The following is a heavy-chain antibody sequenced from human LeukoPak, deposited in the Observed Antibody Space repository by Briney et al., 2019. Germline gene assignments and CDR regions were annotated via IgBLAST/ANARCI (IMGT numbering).Heavy chain of an antibody. V-gene: IGHV3-30*02. CDR2: IRYDGSNK. Sequence: GGSLRLSCAASGFTFSSYGMHWVRQAPGKGLEWVAFIRYDGSNKYYADSVKGRFTISRDNSKNTLHLQMNSLRAEDTAVYYCATFVGATTPPIDYWGQGTLVTVSS. J-gene: IGHJ4*02. CDR3: ATFVGATTPPIDY. CDR1: GFTFSSYG. D-gene: IGHD1-26*01.